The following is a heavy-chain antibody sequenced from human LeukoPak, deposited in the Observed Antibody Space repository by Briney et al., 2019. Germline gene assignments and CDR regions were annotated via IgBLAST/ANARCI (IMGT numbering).Heavy chain of an antibody. CDR2: IYYSGST. CDR3: AREDYYDSSGFLDY. J-gene: IGHJ4*02. CDR1: GGSISSGGYY. Sequence: SETLSLTCTVSGGSISSGGYYWSWIRQPPGKGLEWIGYIYYSGSTYYNPSLKSRVTVSVDTSKNQFSLKLSSVTAADTAVYYCAREDYYDSSGFLDYWGQGTLVTVSS. D-gene: IGHD3-22*01. V-gene: IGHV4-30-4*01.